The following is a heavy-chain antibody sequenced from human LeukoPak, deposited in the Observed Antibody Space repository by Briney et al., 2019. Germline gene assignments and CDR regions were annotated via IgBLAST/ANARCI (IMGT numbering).Heavy chain of an antibody. CDR3: ARDPDPYCSSTSCPAAFDI. CDR2: IIPIFGTA. J-gene: IGHJ3*02. CDR1: GGTFSSYA. Sequence: EASVKVSCKASGGTFSSYAISWVRQAPGQGLEWMGGIIPIFGTANYAQKFQGRVTITTDESTSTAYMELSSLRSEDTAVYYCARDPDPYCSSTSCPAAFDIWGQGTMVTVSS. D-gene: IGHD2-2*01. V-gene: IGHV1-69*05.